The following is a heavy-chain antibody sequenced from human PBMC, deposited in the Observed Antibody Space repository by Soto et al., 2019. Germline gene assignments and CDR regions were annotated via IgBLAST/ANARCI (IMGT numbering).Heavy chain of an antibody. Sequence: QVQLQQWGAGLLKPSETLSLTCAVYGGSFSGYYWSWIRQPPGKGLEWIGEINHSGSTNYNPSLKSRVTISVDTSKHQFSLKLSSVTAADTAVYYCERVGERRHGYKLFYWGQGTLVTVSS. CDR3: ERVGERRHGYKLFY. V-gene: IGHV4-34*01. J-gene: IGHJ4*02. CDR1: GGSFSGYY. CDR2: INHSGST. D-gene: IGHD5-12*01.